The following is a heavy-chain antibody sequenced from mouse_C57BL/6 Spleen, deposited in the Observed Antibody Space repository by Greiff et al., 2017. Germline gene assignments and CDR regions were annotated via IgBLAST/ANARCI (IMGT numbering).Heavy chain of an antibody. CDR2: IYPSDSET. V-gene: IGHV1-61*01. Sequence: QVQLQQPGAELVRPGSSVKLSCKASGYTFTSYWMDWVKQRPGQGLEWIGNIYPSDSETHYNQKFKHKSTLTVDKSSSTAYLHLSILTSEASAVYSCARIYDDNLYSMDYWGQGTSVTVSS. CDR3: ARIYDDNLYSMDY. D-gene: IGHD2-1*01. J-gene: IGHJ4*01. CDR1: GYTFTSYW.